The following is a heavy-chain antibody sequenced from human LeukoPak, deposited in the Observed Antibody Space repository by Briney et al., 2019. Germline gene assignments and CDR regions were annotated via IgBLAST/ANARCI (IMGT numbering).Heavy chain of an antibody. CDR2: MYIGGNT. CDR3: ARGYCFNGNCPFASDY. Sequence: PGGSLRLSCAASGFTVSNSYMAWVRQAPGKGLEWGSIMYIGGNTFHADSVKGRFTISRDNSKNTLDLQMNSLTAEDTAVYYCARGYCFNGNCPFASDYWGQGSLVTVSS. V-gene: IGHV3-66*02. J-gene: IGHJ4*02. CDR1: GFTVSNSY. D-gene: IGHD2-8*01.